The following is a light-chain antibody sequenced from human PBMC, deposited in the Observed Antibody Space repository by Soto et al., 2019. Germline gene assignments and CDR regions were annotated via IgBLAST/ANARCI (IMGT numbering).Light chain of an antibody. V-gene: IGKV1-5*03. J-gene: IGKJ1*01. CDR1: ESISSW. CDR3: QQYSAKWT. Sequence: DIQMTQSPSTLSASVGDRVTITCRASESISSWLAWFQQKPGKAPKLLIYKASILQSGVSSRFSGSESGTEFTLTVSRLQPDDFATYFCQQYSAKWTFGQGTKVEIK. CDR2: KAS.